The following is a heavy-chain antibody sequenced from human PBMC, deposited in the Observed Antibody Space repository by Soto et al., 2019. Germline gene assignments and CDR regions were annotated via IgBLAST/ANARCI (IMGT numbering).Heavy chain of an antibody. J-gene: IGHJ4*02. CDR1: GGPFRGYY. D-gene: IGHD2-15*01. CDR3: ATMGTPATGLYYFDY. CDR2: INHSGST. Sequence: SETLSLTCAVYGGPFRGYYWSWIRQPPGKGLEWIGEINHSGSTNYNPSLKSRVTMSVDTSKNQFSLKLISVTAADTAVYYCATMGTPATGLYYFDYWGQGTLVTVSS. V-gene: IGHV4-34*01.